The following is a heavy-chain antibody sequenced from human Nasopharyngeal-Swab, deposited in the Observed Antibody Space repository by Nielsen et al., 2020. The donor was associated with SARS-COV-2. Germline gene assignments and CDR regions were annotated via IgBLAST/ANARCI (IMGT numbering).Heavy chain of an antibody. V-gene: IGHV3-30*03. Sequence: GESLKISCAASGFTFSSYGMHWVRQAPGKGLEWVAVISYDGSNKYYADSVKGRFTISRDNSKNTLYLQMNSLRAEDTAVYYCAREAVAAVDYWGQGTLVTVSS. J-gene: IGHJ4*02. CDR2: ISYDGSNK. D-gene: IGHD2-15*01. CDR1: GFTFSSYG. CDR3: AREAVAAVDY.